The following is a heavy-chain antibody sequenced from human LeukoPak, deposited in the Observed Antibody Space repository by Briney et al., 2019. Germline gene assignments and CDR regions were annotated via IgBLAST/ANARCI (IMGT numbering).Heavy chain of an antibody. D-gene: IGHD2-15*01. CDR2: ITWNGGST. V-gene: IGHV3-20*04. Sequence: PGGSLRLSCAASGFTFGDYGMSWVRQAPGKGLEWVSGITWNGGSTHYADSVKGRFTISRDNAKNSLYLQMNSLRAEDTAFYYCARDSSGTADNWFDPWGQGTLVTVSS. CDR3: ARDSSGTADNWFDP. CDR1: GFTFGDYG. J-gene: IGHJ5*02.